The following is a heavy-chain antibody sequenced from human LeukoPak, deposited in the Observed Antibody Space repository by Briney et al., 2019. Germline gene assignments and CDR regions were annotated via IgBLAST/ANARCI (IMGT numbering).Heavy chain of an antibody. Sequence: GGSLRLSCAASGFIFSRYTINWVRQAPGKGLEWVSSISSTSTYIYYADSVKGRFTISRDNAKKSLYLQMNSLRADDTAVYYCTRDGDEELVRDYWGQGTLVTVSS. D-gene: IGHD6-13*01. J-gene: IGHJ4*02. V-gene: IGHV3-21*01. CDR3: TRDGDEELVRDY. CDR2: ISSTSTYI. CDR1: GFIFSRYT.